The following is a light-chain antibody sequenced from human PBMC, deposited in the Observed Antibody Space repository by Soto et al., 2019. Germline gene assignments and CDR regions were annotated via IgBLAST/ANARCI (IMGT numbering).Light chain of an antibody. CDR1: SSDVGGYNY. V-gene: IGLV2-14*01. J-gene: IGLJ2*01. Sequence: QSVLTQPASVSGSPGQSITISCTGTSSDVGGYNYVSWYQQHPGKAPKLMIYDVSNRPSGVSNRFSGSKSGNTASLTISGLQAEDEADYYCSSYAASNNLGVFGGGTQLTDL. CDR2: DVS. CDR3: SSYAASNNLGV.